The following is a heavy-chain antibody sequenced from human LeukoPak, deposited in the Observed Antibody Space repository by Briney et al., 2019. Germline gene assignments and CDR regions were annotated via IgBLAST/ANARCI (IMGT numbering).Heavy chain of an antibody. CDR1: GFXFSTSP. V-gene: IGHV3-64D*09. CDR3: KSSPTSRIDS. D-gene: IGHD6-13*01. CDR2: IGSTGGDT. J-gene: IGHJ4*02. Sequence: GGSLRLSCSASGFXFSTSPIHWVRQAPGKGLEYVSAIGSTGGDTYYADSVKGRFAISRDNSKNTVYLQMSSLRPEDTAIYYCKSSPTSRIDSWGQGTLVTVSS.